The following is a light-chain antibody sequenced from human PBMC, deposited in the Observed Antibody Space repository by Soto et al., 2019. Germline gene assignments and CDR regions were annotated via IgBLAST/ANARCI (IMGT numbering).Light chain of an antibody. CDR3: QQYGSSGT. V-gene: IGKV1-5*01. CDR1: ESMSNC. Sequence: DIQMTQSPSTLSATAGDRVTITCRASESMSNCLAWYQQKPGKAPKLLISGASSLQSGVPSRFSGSASGTEFTLTISRLEPEDFAVYYCQQYGSSGTFGQGTKVDIK. J-gene: IGKJ1*01. CDR2: GAS.